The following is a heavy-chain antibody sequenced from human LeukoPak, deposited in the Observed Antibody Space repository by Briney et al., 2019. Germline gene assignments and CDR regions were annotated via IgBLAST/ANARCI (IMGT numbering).Heavy chain of an antibody. V-gene: IGHV3-64D*09. CDR3: VERWTASASDY. Sequence: GGSLRLSCSASGFTFSSYAMHWVRQAPGKGLTYVSAINSNGDSTYYADSVKGRFTVSRDNSKNTLYLQMSSLRTEDTAVYYCVERWTASASDYWGQGTLVTVSS. J-gene: IGHJ4*02. D-gene: IGHD6-13*01. CDR2: INSNGDST. CDR1: GFTFSSYA.